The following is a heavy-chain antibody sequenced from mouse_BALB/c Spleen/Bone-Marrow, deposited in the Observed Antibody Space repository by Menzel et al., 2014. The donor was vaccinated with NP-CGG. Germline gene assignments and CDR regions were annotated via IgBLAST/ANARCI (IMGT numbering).Heavy chain of an antibody. CDR2: INPESSTI. V-gene: IGHV4-1*02. J-gene: IGHJ1*01. CDR1: GFDFRRYW. D-gene: IGHD1-1*01. Sequence: EVMLVESGGGLVQPGGSLKLSCAASGFDFRRYWMSWVRQAPGKGLEWIGEINPESSTINYTPSLKDKFIISRDNAKNTLFLQMTKVRSEDTALYYCARLNYYGNLFVWGAGTTVTVSS. CDR3: ARLNYYGNLFV.